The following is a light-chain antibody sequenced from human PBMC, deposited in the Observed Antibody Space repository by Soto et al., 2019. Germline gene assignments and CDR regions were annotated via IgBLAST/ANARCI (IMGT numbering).Light chain of an antibody. CDR3: SSYTSSSTLV. CDR2: DVS. Sequence: QSALTQPASVSGSPGQSITISCTGTSSDVGGYNYVSWYQQHPGKAPKLMIYDVSNRHSGVSNRVSGSKSGNTASLTISGLQAEDEGDYYCSSYTSSSTLVFGGGTKLTVL. CDR1: SSDVGGYNY. J-gene: IGLJ2*01. V-gene: IGLV2-14*01.